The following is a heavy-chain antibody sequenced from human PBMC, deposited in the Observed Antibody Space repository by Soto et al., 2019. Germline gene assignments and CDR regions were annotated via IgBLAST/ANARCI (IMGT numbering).Heavy chain of an antibody. CDR3: TTALRWEDIVLLPGGLRDY. CDR1: GFTFSNAW. D-gene: IGHD2-2*01. V-gene: IGHV3-15*01. Sequence: EVQLVESGGDLVKTGASLRLSCAASGFTFSNAWMNWVRQAPGKGLEWVGRIKTKSDGGTTDYAAPVKGRFTISRDDSKNTLYLQMNGLKAEDTAVYYCTTALRWEDIVLLPGGLRDYWGQGTLVTVSS. J-gene: IGHJ4*02. CDR2: IKTKSDGGTT.